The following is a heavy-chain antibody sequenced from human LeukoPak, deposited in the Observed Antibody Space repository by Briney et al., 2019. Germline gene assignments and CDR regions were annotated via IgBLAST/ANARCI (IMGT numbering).Heavy chain of an antibody. CDR1: GYTFTSYG. J-gene: IGHJ4*02. CDR2: ISAYNGNT. V-gene: IGHV1-18*04. CDR3: TTAVRGIIEPDY. Sequence: ASVKVSCKASGYTFTSYGISWVRQAPGQGLEWMGWISAYNGNTNYAQKLQGRVTMTTDTSTSTAYMELRSLRSDDTAVYYCTTAVRGIIEPDYWGQGTLVTVSS. D-gene: IGHD3-10*01.